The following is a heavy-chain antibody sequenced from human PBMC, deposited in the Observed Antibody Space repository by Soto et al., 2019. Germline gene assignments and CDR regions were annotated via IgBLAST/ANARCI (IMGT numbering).Heavy chain of an antibody. Sequence: QITLKEAGPTLVKPTETLTLAYTFSGFSLSSRGAGVGWIRQPPGKALEWLALIYWDDDKVYSPSLKNRLTITKDTSKNQVVLTMTNMDPVDTATYYCAHRKIGSNIFYFYGMDVWGQGTTVTVSS. CDR3: AHRKIGSNIFYFYGMDV. CDR2: IYWDDDK. V-gene: IGHV2-5*02. J-gene: IGHJ6*02. D-gene: IGHD3-9*01. CDR1: GFSLSSRGAG.